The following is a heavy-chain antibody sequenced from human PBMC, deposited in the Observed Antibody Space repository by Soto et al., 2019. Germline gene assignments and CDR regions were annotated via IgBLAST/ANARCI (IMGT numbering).Heavy chain of an antibody. CDR3: ARDPFTSYCSDGGCSYDAFDI. J-gene: IGHJ3*02. Sequence: QVQLVQSGAEVKKPGSSVKVSCKASGYSFTSYDVNWVRQATGQGLEWMGWVNPNSGDTVYAQKFQGRVSMTRSTSSSTAYLELSGLTSEDTAIYYCARDPFTSYCSDGGCSYDAFDIWGQGTMVTVSS. D-gene: IGHD2-15*01. V-gene: IGHV1-8*01. CDR2: VNPNSGDT. CDR1: GYSFTSYD.